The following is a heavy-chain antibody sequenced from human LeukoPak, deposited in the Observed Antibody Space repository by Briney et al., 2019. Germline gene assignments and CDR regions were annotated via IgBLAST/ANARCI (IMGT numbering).Heavy chain of an antibody. CDR1: GFTFSSYA. J-gene: IGHJ1*01. Sequence: PGGSLRLSCAASGFTFSSYAMSWVRQAPGKGLEWVSAISGSGGSTYYADSVKGRFTISRDNSKNTLYLQMNSLRAEDTAVYYCAKGSGGSWYREYFQHWGQGTLVTVSS. D-gene: IGHD6-13*01. V-gene: IGHV3-23*01. CDR3: AKGSGGSWYREYFQH. CDR2: ISGSGGST.